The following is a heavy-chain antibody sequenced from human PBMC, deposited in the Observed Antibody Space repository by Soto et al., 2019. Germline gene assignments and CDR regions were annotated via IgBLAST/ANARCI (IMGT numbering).Heavy chain of an antibody. Sequence: QITLKESGPTLVKPTQTLTLTCTFSGFSLSASGVGVGWIRQPPGKALERLALIYWDDDKRYSPSLKSRLTITKDTSKNQVVLSLTNMDPLDTATYYCAHVVTTVTTRWGQGTLVTVSS. CDR2: IYWDDDK. D-gene: IGHD4-17*01. J-gene: IGHJ4*02. V-gene: IGHV2-5*02. CDR1: GFSLSASGVG. CDR3: AHVVTTVTTR.